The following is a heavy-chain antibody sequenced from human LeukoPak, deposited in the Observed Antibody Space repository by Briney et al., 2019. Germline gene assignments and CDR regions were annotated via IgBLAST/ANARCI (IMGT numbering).Heavy chain of an antibody. CDR3: ARQTDDYDFWSGSNWFDP. CDR2: IYYSGST. CDR1: GGSISSSSYY. J-gene: IGHJ5*02. Sequence: PSETLSLTCTVSGGSISSSSYYWGWIRQPPGKGLEWIGSIYYSGSTYYNPSLKSRVTISVDTSKNQFSLKLSSVTAADTAVYYCARQTDDYDFWSGSNWFDPWGQGTLVTVSS. D-gene: IGHD3-3*01. V-gene: IGHV4-39*01.